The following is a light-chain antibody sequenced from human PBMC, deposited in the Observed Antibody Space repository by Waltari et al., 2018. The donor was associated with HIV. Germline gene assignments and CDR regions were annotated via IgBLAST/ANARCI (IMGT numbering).Light chain of an antibody. CDR1: QSVLYSYNNKNY. J-gene: IGKJ1*01. V-gene: IGKV4-1*01. CDR2: WAS. Sequence: DIVMTQSPDSLSVSLGERATINCKSSQSVLYSYNNKNYLAWYRQKPGQPPKLLIYWASTRESGVPDRFSGSGSGTDFTLTISSLQAEDVAVYYCQQYYTTPWTFGQGTKVEIK. CDR3: QQYYTTPWT.